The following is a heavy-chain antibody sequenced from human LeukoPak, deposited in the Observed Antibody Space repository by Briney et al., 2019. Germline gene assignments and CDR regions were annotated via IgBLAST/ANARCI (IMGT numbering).Heavy chain of an antibody. V-gene: IGHV1-46*01. CDR2: INPSGGST. Sequence: ASVKVSCKASGYTFTSYYMHWVRQAPGQGLEWMGIINPSGGSTSYAQKFQGRVTMTRDTSTSTVYMELSSLRSEDTAVYYCARDWVFEYSSSPTDYWGQGTLVTVSS. D-gene: IGHD6-6*01. J-gene: IGHJ4*02. CDR3: ARDWVFEYSSSPTDY. CDR1: GYTFTSYY.